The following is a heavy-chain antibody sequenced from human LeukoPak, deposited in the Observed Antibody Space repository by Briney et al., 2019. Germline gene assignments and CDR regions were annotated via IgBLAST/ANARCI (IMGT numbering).Heavy chain of an antibody. CDR3: ARGVSSSWYNHGPYYYYYMDV. D-gene: IGHD6-13*01. CDR2: INWNGGST. J-gene: IGHJ6*03. Sequence: GGSLRLSCAASGFTFDDYGMSWVRQAPGKGLEWVSGINWNGGSTGYADSVKGRFTISRDNAKNSLYLQMNSLRAEDTALYYCARGVSSSWYNHGPYYYYYMDVWGKGTTVTVSS. CDR1: GFTFDDYG. V-gene: IGHV3-20*04.